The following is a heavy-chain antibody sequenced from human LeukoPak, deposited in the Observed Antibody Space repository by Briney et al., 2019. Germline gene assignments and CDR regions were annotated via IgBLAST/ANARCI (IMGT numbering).Heavy chain of an antibody. CDR2: IYYSGST. J-gene: IGHJ6*03. Sequence: SETLSLTCTVSGGSISSYYWSWIRQPPGKGLEWIGYIYYSGSTNYNPSLKSRVTISVDTSKNQFSLKLSSVTAADTAVYYCARGGGSYSYYYYMDVWGKGTTVTVSS. CDR3: ARGGGSYSYYYYMDV. CDR1: GGSISSYY. V-gene: IGHV4-59*01. D-gene: IGHD1-26*01.